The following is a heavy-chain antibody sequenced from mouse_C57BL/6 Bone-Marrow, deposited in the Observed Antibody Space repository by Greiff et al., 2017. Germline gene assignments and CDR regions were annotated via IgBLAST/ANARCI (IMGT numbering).Heavy chain of an antibody. J-gene: IGHJ2*01. V-gene: IGHV10-1*01. CDR3: VRGGLYFDY. D-gene: IGHD1-1*02. CDR2: IRSKSNNYAT. Sequence: EVKLQESGGGLVQPKGSLKLSCAASGFSFNTYAMNWVRQAPGKGLEWVARIRSKSNNYATYYADSVKDRFTISRADSESMLYLQMNNLKTEDTAMYYCVRGGLYFDYWGQGTTLTVSS. CDR1: GFSFNTYA.